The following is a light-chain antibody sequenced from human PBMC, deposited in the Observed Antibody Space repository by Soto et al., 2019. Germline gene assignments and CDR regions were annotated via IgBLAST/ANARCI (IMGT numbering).Light chain of an antibody. Sequence: EIVLTQSPGTLSLSPGERATLSCRASQSVSSSYLAWYQQKPGQAHRLXIYGAYSRATGIQDRFSGSGSGTDFTLTISRLEPEDFAVYYCKQYGSSRWTFGQGTKVDIK. CDR3: KQYGSSRWT. V-gene: IGKV3-20*01. CDR1: QSVSSSY. J-gene: IGKJ1*01. CDR2: GAY.